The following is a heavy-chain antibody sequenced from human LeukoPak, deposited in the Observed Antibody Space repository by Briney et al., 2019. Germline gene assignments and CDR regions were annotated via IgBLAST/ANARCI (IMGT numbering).Heavy chain of an antibody. CDR2: IRQDDSEK. CDR3: TGPSFDASGMGFDP. D-gene: IGHD3-10*01. V-gene: IGHV3-7*01. Sequence: GGSLRLSCSASGFTFSDYWMMWVRQAPGKGLEWVGNIRQDDSEKNYVDSVKGRFTISRDNVKNTLHLQMNSLRVEDTAVYYCTGPSFDASGMGFDPWGQGALVTVSS. CDR1: GFTFSDYW. J-gene: IGHJ5*02.